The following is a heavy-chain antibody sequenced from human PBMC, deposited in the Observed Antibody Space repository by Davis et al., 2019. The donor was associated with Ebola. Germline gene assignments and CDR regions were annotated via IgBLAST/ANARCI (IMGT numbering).Heavy chain of an antibody. V-gene: IGHV3-30*18. CDR2: ISYDGSNK. CDR3: ANFIVSTKDPPGWVEMATITDYYYGMDV. J-gene: IGHJ6*02. Sequence: PGGSLRLSCAASGFTFSSYGMHWVRQAPGKGLEWVAVISYDGSNKYYADSVKGRFTISRDNSKNTLYLQMNSLRAEDTAVYYCANFIVSTKDPPGWVEMATITDYYYGMDVWGQGTTVTVSS. D-gene: IGHD5-24*01. CDR1: GFTFSSYG.